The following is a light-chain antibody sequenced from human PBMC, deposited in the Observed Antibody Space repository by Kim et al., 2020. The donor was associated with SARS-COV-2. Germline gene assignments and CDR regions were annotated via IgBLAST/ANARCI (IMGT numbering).Light chain of an antibody. J-gene: IGLJ2*01. CDR1: NLGDKY. Sequence: SYELTQPPSVSVSPGQTASITCSGDNLGDKYACWYQQKPGQSPVLVIYQDIKRPSGIPERFSGSNSGNTATLTISGTQAMDEADYYCQAWDSSTAVFGGG. V-gene: IGLV3-1*01. CDR2: QDI. CDR3: QAWDSSTAV.